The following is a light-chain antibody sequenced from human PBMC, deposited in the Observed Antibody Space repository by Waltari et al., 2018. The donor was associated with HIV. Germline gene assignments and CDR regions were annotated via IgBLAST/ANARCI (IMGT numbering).Light chain of an antibody. V-gene: IGLV2-18*02. J-gene: IGLJ3*02. CDR2: EVT. Sequence: QSALTQPPSVSGYLGQSVTISCPGTSSDIGAYNRVSWYQQSPGTAPKLRIYEVTHRPSGVPFRFSGSKSGNTASLTISGLQADDDAYYYCSSYTTSSTWVFGGGTKLPVL. CDR3: SSYTTSSTWV. CDR1: SSDIGAYNR.